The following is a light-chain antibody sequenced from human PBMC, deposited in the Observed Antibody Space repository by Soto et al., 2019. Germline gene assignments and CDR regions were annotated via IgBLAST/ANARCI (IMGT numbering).Light chain of an antibody. V-gene: IGKV3-20*01. CDR2: GAS. CDR1: QSVSNSY. Sequence: EIVLTQSPGTLSSSPGERATLSCRASQSVSNSYLAWYQQKPGQAPRLLIYGASSRVTGIPDRFSGSGSGTDFTLTISRLEPEDFAVYYWQQDGSSPPYTFGRGTKLEIK. J-gene: IGKJ2*01. CDR3: QQDGSSPPYT.